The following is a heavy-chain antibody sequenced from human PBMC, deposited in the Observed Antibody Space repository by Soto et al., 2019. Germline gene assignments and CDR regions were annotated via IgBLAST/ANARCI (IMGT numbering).Heavy chain of an antibody. CDR3: ARGVGSGSYA. Sequence: SETLSLTCTVSGGSVSSGSYYWSWIRQPPGKGLEWIGYIYYSGGTNYNPSLKSRVTISVDTSKNQFSLKLSSVTAADAAVYYCARGVGSGSYAWGQGTLVTVYS. V-gene: IGHV4-61*01. D-gene: IGHD1-26*01. J-gene: IGHJ5*02. CDR2: IYYSGGT. CDR1: GGSVSSGSYY.